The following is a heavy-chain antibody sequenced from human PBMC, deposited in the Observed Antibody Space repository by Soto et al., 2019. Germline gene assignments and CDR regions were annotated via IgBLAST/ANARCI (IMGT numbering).Heavy chain of an antibody. Sequence: GGSLRLSCAASGFTFSSYSMNWVRQAPGKGLEWVSSISSSSSYIYYADSVKGRFTISRDNAKNSLYLQMNSLRAEDTAVYYCARDSVTTARSYWGQGTLVTVSS. CDR2: ISSSSSYI. J-gene: IGHJ4*02. CDR3: ARDSVTTARSY. CDR1: GFTFSSYS. D-gene: IGHD4-17*01. V-gene: IGHV3-21*01.